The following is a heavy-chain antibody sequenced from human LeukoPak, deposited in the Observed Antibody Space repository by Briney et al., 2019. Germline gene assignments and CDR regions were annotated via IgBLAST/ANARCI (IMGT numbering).Heavy chain of an antibody. V-gene: IGHV4-59*01. CDR3: ARGYAYGDTGSFDY. J-gene: IGHJ4*02. Sequence: SETLSLTCTVSGGSISGFYWSWIRQPPGKRLEWIGYTHYSGSTTCNPSFKSRVTISVDTSKNQFSLRLSSVTAADTALYYCARGYAYGDTGSFDYWGQGALVTVSS. CDR2: THYSGST. CDR1: GGSISGFY. D-gene: IGHD4-17*01.